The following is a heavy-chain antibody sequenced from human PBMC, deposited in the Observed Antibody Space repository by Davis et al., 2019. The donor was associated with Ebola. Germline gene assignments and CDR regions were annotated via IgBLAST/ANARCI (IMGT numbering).Heavy chain of an antibody. CDR2: IHPPDSDT. CDR3: ARLSEAATVLVPAATFDY. J-gene: IGHJ4*02. Sequence: RKCLGYSHRNYWIPWVRQMPAKGLERIGLIHPPDSDTRFSPSFHGQVTISADKSIGTAYLQWSSLTASVSAIYYCARLSEAATVLVPAATFDYWGQGTLVTVSS. D-gene: IGHD2-2*01. V-gene: IGHV5-51*01. CDR1: GYSHRNYW.